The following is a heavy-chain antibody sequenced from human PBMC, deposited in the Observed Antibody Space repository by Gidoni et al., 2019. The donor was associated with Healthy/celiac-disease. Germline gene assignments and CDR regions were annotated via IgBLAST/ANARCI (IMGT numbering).Heavy chain of an antibody. J-gene: IGHJ4*02. CDR3: AKDRDSSLTFDY. V-gene: IGHV3-30*18. CDR2: ISYDGSNK. CDR1: GFTFSSYG. Sequence: QVQLVESGGGVVQPGRSLRLSCAASGFTFSSYGMHWVRQAPGKGLEWVAVISYDGSNKYYADSVKGRFTISRDNSKNTLYLQMNSLRAEDTAVYYCAKDRDSSLTFDYWGQGTLVTVSS. D-gene: IGHD6-13*01.